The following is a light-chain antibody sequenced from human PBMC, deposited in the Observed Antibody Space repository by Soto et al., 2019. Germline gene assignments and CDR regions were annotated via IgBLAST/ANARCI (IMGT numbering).Light chain of an antibody. CDR1: QSISTR. CDR2: DAS. CDR3: QQCNNWPPIT. V-gene: IGKV1-5*01. J-gene: IGKJ5*01. Sequence: DVQMTQSPSTLSASFGDRVTITCRASQSISTRLAWYQQKPGKAPKLLIYDASSLESGVPSRFSGSASGTEFALTISSLQSEDFAVYYCQQCNNWPPITFGQGTRLEI.